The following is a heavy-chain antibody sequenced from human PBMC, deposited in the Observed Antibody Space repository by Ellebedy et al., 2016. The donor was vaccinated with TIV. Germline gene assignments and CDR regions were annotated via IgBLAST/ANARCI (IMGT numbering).Heavy chain of an antibody. J-gene: IGHJ5*02. V-gene: IGHV4-30-4*01. D-gene: IGHD3-10*01. CDR2: IYYSGST. CDR3: AREVSRITMVRGIIIPNNWFDP. CDR1: GGSISSGDYY. Sequence: LRLXXTVSGGSISSGDYYWSWIRQPPGKGLEWIGYIYYSGSTYYNPSLKSRVTISVDTSKNQFSLKLSSVTAADTAVYYCAREVSRITMVRGIIIPNNWFDPWGQGTLVTVSS.